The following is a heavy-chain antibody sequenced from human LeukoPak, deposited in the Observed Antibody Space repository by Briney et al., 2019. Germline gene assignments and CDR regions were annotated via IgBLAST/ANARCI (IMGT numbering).Heavy chain of an antibody. CDR3: ARGGYGSGSYSPIDY. CDR2: ISSNGGST. Sequence: GGSLRLSCAASGFTFSSYAMHWVRQAPGKGLEYVSAISSNGGSTYYANSVKGRFTISRDNSKNTLYLQMGSLRAEDMAVYYCARGGYGSGSYSPIDYWGQGTLVTVSS. CDR1: GFTFSSYA. J-gene: IGHJ4*02. V-gene: IGHV3-64*01. D-gene: IGHD3-10*01.